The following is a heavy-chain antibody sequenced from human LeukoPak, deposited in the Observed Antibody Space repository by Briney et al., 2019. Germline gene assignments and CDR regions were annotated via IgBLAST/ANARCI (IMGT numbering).Heavy chain of an antibody. CDR2: INWNGGST. CDR1: GGSISSSGYY. V-gene: IGHV3-23*01. J-gene: IGHJ4*02. D-gene: IGHD3-22*01. CDR3: AKSFQRYYYDSSPDY. Sequence: PSETLSLTCTVSGGSISSSGYYWGWIRQPPGKGLEWVSGINWNGGSTGYADSVKGRFTISRDNSKNTLYLQMNSLRAEDTAVYYCAKSFQRYYYDSSPDYWGQGTLVTVSS.